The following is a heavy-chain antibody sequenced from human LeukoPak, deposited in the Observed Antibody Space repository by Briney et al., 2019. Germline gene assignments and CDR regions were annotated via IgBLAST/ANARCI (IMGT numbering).Heavy chain of an antibody. V-gene: IGHV5-51*01. Sequence: GESLKSSCKGSGYRCNDYWIAWVRQMPGKGLEWMGIIYPDDSDTRYSPSFQGQVTISADKSVRTAYLQWSSLKASDTAMYYCARPNITSYYDSRGYDAFDVWGQGTMVTVSS. CDR1: GYRCNDYW. D-gene: IGHD3-22*01. CDR2: IYPDDSDT. J-gene: IGHJ3*01. CDR3: ARPNITSYYDSRGYDAFDV.